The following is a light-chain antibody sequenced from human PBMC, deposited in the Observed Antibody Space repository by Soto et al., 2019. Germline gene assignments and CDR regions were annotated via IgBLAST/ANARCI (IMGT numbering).Light chain of an antibody. V-gene: IGLV2-14*01. CDR3: AAWDDSLSVYV. J-gene: IGLJ1*01. Sequence: QSVLTQPASVSGSPGQSITISCTGTSSDVGGYNYVSWYQQHPGKAPKLMIYEVSNRPSGVSNRFSGSKSGNTASLTISGLQAEDEADYYCAAWDDSLSVYVFGTGTKLTVL. CDR1: SSDVGGYNY. CDR2: EVS.